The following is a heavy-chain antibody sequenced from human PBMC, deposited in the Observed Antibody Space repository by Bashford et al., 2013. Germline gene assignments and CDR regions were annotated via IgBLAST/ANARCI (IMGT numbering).Heavy chain of an antibody. CDR3: ARDLRFLGAHYGMDV. CDR1: GYTFTDYH. V-gene: IGHV1-46*01. Sequence: ASVKVSCTASGYTFTDYHVHWVRQAPGQGLEWMGIINPSGGSTSYAQKLQGRVTMTTDTSTSTAYMELRSLRSDDTAVYYCARDLRFLGAHYGMDVWGQGTTVTVSS. CDR2: INPSGGST. J-gene: IGHJ6*02. D-gene: IGHD3-3*01.